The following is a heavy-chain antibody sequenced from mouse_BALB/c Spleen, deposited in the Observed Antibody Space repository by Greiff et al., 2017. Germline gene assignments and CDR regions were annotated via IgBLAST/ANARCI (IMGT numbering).Heavy chain of an antibody. D-gene: IGHD1-1*01. CDR3: AREGVVSMDY. V-gene: IGHV5-17*02. Sequence: EVKVVESGGGLVQPGGSRKLSCAASGFTFSSFGMHWVRQAPEKGLEWVAYISSGSSTIYYADTVKGRFTISRDNPKNTLFLQMTSLRSEDTAMYYCAREGVVSMDYWGQGTSVTVSS. J-gene: IGHJ4*01. CDR1: GFTFSSFG. CDR2: ISSGSSTI.